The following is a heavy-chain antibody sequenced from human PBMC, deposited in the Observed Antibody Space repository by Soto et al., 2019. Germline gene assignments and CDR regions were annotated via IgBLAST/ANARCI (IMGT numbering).Heavy chain of an antibody. V-gene: IGHV1-8*01. CDR1: GYTFTSYD. CDR3: VRAPGDYDYIWGSYRFDAFDI. J-gene: IGHJ3*02. Sequence: ASVKVSCKASGYTFTSYDINWVRQATGQGLEWMGWMNPNSGNTGYAQKFQGRVTMTRNTSISTAYMELSSLRSEDTAVYYCVRAPGDYDYIWGSYRFDAFDIWGQGTMVTVSS. D-gene: IGHD3-16*02. CDR2: MNPNSGNT.